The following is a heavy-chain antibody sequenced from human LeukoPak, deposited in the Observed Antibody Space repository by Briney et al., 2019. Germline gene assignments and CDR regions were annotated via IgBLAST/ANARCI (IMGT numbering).Heavy chain of an antibody. V-gene: IGHV4-59*01. Sequence: SETLSLTCTVSGGSITSDNWSWIRQPPGRGLEWIGYIYYSGGTNYDSSFKSRVTISVDTSKNQFSLKLNSVTAADTAIYYCARGGYYTLEYYYYMDVWGKGTTVTVSS. J-gene: IGHJ6*03. CDR2: IYYSGGT. CDR1: GGSITSDN. D-gene: IGHD3-3*01. CDR3: ARGGYYTLEYYYYMDV.